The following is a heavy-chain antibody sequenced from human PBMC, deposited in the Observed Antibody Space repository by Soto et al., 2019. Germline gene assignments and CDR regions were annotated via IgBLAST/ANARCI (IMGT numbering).Heavy chain of an antibody. V-gene: IGHV3-30*19. D-gene: IGHD4-17*01. Sequence: GSLRLSCAASGFTFSSYGMHWVRQAPGKGLAWVAVISYDGSNKYYADSVKGRFTISRDNSKNTLYLQMNSLRAEDTAVYYCARDLRRWTPYYYYGMDVWGRGTTVTVSS. CDR1: GFTFSSYG. J-gene: IGHJ6*01. CDR3: ARDLRRWTPYYYYGMDV. CDR2: ISYDGSNK.